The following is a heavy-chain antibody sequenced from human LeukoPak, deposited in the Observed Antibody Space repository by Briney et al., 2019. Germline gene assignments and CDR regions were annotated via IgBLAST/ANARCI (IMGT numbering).Heavy chain of an antibody. CDR3: ARQFPFFDNLACYFPSRVHP. Sequence: SETLSLTCTVSGGSISSSSYYWGWTRQPPGKGLEWIVSIYYSGSTYYNPSLKSRVTISVDTSKNQFSLKLSSVTAADSAVYFCARQFPFFDNLACYFPSRVHPRGQGTLVT. CDR1: GGSISSSSYY. V-gene: IGHV4-39*01. D-gene: IGHD3-9*01. CDR2: IYYSGST. J-gene: IGHJ5*02.